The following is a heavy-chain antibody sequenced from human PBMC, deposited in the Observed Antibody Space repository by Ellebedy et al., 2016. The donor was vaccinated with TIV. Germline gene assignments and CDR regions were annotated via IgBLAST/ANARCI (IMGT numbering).Heavy chain of an antibody. CDR1: GFTFRSYG. CDR3: ARDGVRPYFYNGMDV. V-gene: IGHV3-33*01. D-gene: IGHD2/OR15-2a*01. CDR2: IWYDGSNT. Sequence: GESLKISCAASGFTFRSYGMHWVRQAPGKGLEWVAVIWYDGSNTQYADSVKGRFTMSRDNSKNMVYLQMNSLRAEDTAVYYCARDGVRPYFYNGMDVWGQGTTVSVSS. J-gene: IGHJ6*02.